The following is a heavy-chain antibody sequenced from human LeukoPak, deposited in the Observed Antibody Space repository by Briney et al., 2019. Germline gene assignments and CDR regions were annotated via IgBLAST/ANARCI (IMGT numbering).Heavy chain of an antibody. CDR1: GYTFTSYG. J-gene: IGHJ5*02. V-gene: IGHV1-18*01. Sequence: ASVKVSCKASGYTFTSYGISWVRQAPGQGLEWMGWISAYNGNTNYAQKLQGRVTMTTDTSTSTAYMELRSLRSDDTAVYYCARTPNPSYYDFWSGYYWNWFDPWGQRTLVTVSS. D-gene: IGHD3-3*01. CDR2: ISAYNGNT. CDR3: ARTPNPSYYDFWSGYYWNWFDP.